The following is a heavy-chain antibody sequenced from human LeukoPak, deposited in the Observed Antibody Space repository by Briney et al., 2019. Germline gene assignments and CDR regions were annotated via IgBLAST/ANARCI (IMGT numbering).Heavy chain of an antibody. Sequence: PSETLSLTCTVSGYSISSGYYWGWIRQPPGKGLEWIGSIYHDGSTYYNPSLKSRVTISLGTSKNQVSLKLISVTAADTAVYYCASRIAVAGNYFDYWGQGSLVTVSS. D-gene: IGHD6-19*01. V-gene: IGHV4-38-2*02. CDR1: GYSISSGYY. J-gene: IGHJ4*02. CDR2: IYHDGST. CDR3: ASRIAVAGNYFDY.